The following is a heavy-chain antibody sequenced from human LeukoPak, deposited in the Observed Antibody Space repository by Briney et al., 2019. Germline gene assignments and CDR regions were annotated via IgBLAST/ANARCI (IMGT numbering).Heavy chain of an antibody. CDR1: GGSISSHY. J-gene: IGHJ6*03. Sequence: PSETLSLTCTVSGGSISSHYWSCIRQPPGKGLEWIGYIYYSGSTNYNPSLKSRVSISVDTSKNQFSLKLSSVTAADTAVYYCARGLLEVQGYCSGGRCYSDYYYYMDVWGKGTTVTVSS. CDR2: IYYSGST. V-gene: IGHV4-59*11. D-gene: IGHD2-15*01. CDR3: ARGLLEVQGYCSGGRCYSDYYYYMDV.